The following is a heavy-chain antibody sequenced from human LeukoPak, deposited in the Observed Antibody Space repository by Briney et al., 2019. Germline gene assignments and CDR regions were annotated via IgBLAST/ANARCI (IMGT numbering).Heavy chain of an antibody. D-gene: IGHD3-9*01. Sequence: GGSLRLSCAASGFAFYIYSMTWVRQVPGKGLEWVAGISGSGTRTNYADSVKGRFTISRDNSKSTFYLEMNSLRAGDTAVYYCAKGLHTSYDILTAYFDQWGQGTLVTVSS. CDR3: AKGLHTSYDILTAYFDQ. V-gene: IGHV3-23*01. CDR1: GFAFYIYS. J-gene: IGHJ4*02. CDR2: ISGSGTRT.